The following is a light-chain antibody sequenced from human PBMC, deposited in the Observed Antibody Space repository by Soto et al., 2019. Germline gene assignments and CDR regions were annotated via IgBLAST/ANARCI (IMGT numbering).Light chain of an antibody. CDR1: QSISSY. Sequence: NMTKTPSSLSASVGDRVTITCRASQSISSYLNWYQQKPGKAPKLLIYAASSLQSGVPSRFSGSGSGTDFTLTISSLQPEDFATYYCQQSYSTPTFGPGTKVDIK. CDR2: AAS. J-gene: IGKJ3*01. V-gene: IGKV1-39*01. CDR3: QQSYSTPT.